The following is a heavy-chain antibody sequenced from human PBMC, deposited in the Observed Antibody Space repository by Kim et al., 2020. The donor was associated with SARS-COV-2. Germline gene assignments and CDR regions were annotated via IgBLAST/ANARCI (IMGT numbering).Heavy chain of an antibody. CDR3: ARVRDGYNPYFDY. Sequence: SETLSLTCTVSGGSISSYYWSWIRQPPGKGLEWIGYIYYSGSTNYNPSLKSRVTISVDTSKNQFSLKLSSVTAADTAVYYCARVRDGYNPYFDYWGQGTLVTVSS. D-gene: IGHD5-12*01. V-gene: IGHV4-59*01. J-gene: IGHJ4*02. CDR2: IYYSGST. CDR1: GGSISSYY.